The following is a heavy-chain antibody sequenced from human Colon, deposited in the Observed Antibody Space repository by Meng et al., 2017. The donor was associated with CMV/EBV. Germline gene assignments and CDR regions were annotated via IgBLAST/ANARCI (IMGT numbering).Heavy chain of an antibody. J-gene: IGHJ4*02. Sequence: ASAMVFCKASGYFFSGYYIHWVRQAPGPGLEWMGSINPKSGGIKYAQKFQGRVTMTRDTSINTAYMDLTRLTSDDTAVYFCARGPSSSIQGFPFWGQGTLVTVSS. V-gene: IGHV1-2*02. CDR2: INPKSGGI. CDR3: ARGPSSSIQGFPF. CDR1: GYFFSGYY. D-gene: IGHD2-15*01.